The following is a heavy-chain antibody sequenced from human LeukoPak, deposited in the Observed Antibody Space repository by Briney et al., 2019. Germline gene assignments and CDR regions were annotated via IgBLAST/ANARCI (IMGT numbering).Heavy chain of an antibody. CDR1: GFTVTEYA. CDR3: ARRLSLRFDAFAV. CDR2: MSDIGPNT. D-gene: IGHD3-3*01. J-gene: IGHJ3*01. Sequence: GGSLRLSCAASGFTVTEYAMTWIRQSPGKGLEWVSSMSDIGPNTYYADSVKGRFTISGDTSKNTLLLQMNSLRGDDTALYFCARRLSLRFDAFAVWGPGTVVTVSS. V-gene: IGHV3-23*01.